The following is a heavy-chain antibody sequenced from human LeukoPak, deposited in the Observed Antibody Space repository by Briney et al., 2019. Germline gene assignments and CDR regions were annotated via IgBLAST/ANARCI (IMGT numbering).Heavy chain of an antibody. J-gene: IGHJ4*02. CDR1: GGTFSSDA. CDR2: IIPIFGTA. Sequence: SVKVSCKASGGTFSSDAISWVRQAPGQGLEWMGGIIPIFGTANYAEKFQGRVTITRNTSINTAYMELSSLRSEDTAVYYCARVHRGYYDFWSGRTPMYYFDYWGQGTLVTVSS. D-gene: IGHD3-3*01. CDR3: ARVHRGYYDFWSGRTPMYYFDY. V-gene: IGHV1-69*05.